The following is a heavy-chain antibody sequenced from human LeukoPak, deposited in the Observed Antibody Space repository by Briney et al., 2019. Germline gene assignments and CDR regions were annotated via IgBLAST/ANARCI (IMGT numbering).Heavy chain of an antibody. CDR1: GGTFSSYA. CDR2: IIPIFGTA. D-gene: IGHD6-19*01. CDR3: ARGQRYSSGYHDY. V-gene: IGHV1-69*05. J-gene: IGHJ4*02. Sequence: SVKVSCKASGGTFSSYAISWVRQAPGQGLEWMGGIIPIFGTATYAQKFQRRVTITTDESTSTAYMELSSLRSEDTAVYYCARGQRYSSGYHDYWGQGTLVTVSS.